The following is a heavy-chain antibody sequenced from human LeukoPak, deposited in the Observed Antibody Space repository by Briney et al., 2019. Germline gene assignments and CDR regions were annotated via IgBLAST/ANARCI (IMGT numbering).Heavy chain of an antibody. CDR2: INPNSGGT. J-gene: IGHJ4*02. Sequence: ASVKVSCKASGYTFTGYYMHWVRQAPAQGLEWMGRINPNSGGTSYAQKFQGRVTMTRDTSISTAYMELSRLRSDDTAVYYCATDAYYYDSSGYSTSVHYSDYWGQGTQVTVSS. D-gene: IGHD3-22*01. V-gene: IGHV1-2*06. CDR3: ATDAYYYDSSGYSTSVHYSDY. CDR1: GYTFTGYY.